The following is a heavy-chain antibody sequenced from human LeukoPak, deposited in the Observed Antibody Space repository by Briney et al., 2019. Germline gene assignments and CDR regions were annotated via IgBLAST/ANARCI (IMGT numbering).Heavy chain of an antibody. V-gene: IGHV1-46*01. CDR1: GYTFTSYY. CDR2: INPSGGST. D-gene: IGHD6-6*01. Sequence: ASVKVSCKASGYTFTSYYMHWVRQAPGQGLEWMGIINPSGGSTSYAQKFQGRVTMTRDMSTSTVYMELSSLRSEDTAVYYCARGPRPLYSSSSGWFDPWGQGTLVTVSS. CDR3: ARGPRPLYSSSSGWFDP. J-gene: IGHJ5*02.